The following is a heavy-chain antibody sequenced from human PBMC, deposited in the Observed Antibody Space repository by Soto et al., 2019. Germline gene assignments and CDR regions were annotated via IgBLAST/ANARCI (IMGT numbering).Heavy chain of an antibody. V-gene: IGHV1-69*13. Sequence: ASVKVSCKASGGTFSSYAISWVRQAPGQGLEWMGGIIPIFGTANYAQKFQGRVTITADESTSTAYMELSSLRSEDTAVYYCARAILNVDTAMAPGHWFDPWGQGTLVTVSS. CDR2: IIPIFGTA. J-gene: IGHJ5*02. D-gene: IGHD5-18*01. CDR1: GGTFSSYA. CDR3: ARAILNVDTAMAPGHWFDP.